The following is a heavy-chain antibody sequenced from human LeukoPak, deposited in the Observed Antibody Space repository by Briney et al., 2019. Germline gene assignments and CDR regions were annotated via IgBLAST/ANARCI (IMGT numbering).Heavy chain of an antibody. CDR1: GFTFSSYA. CDR2: ISSSSSTI. V-gene: IGHV3-48*01. J-gene: IGHJ6*03. Sequence: GGSLRLSCAASGFTFSSYAMRWVRQAPGKGREWVSYISSSSSTIYYADSVKGRFTISRDNAKNPLYLQMNSLRAEDTAVYYCASLPREDWNPSDYYYYMDVWGKGTTVTVSS. D-gene: IGHD1-1*01. CDR3: ASLPREDWNPSDYYYYMDV.